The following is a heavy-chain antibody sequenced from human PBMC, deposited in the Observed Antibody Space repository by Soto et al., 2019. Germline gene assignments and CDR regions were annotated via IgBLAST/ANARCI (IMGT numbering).Heavy chain of an antibody. CDR1: RFTISGHA. Sequence: GGSLRLSCAASRFTISGHAMHWVRQAPGKGLEWLAVISYDGSNKYYADSVKGRFTISRDNSKNTLYLQMNSLRAEDTAVYYCARDFIVGAYWGQGTLVTVSS. CDR3: ARDFIVGAY. D-gene: IGHD1-26*01. V-gene: IGHV3-30*03. J-gene: IGHJ4*02. CDR2: ISYDGSNK.